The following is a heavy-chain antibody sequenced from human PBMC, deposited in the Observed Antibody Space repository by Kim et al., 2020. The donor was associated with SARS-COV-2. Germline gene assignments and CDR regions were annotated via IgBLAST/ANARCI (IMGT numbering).Heavy chain of an antibody. J-gene: IGHJ4*02. Sequence: GGSLRLSCAASGFTFSNHWMHWVRQSPGKGLVWVSRVKGDGSSTSYADSVKGRFTISRDNAKNTLYLQMNSLGVEDTAVYYCTSTTGSGDYVDWGQGTLV. V-gene: IGHV3-74*01. CDR1: GFTFSNHW. CDR3: TSTTGSGDYVD. D-gene: IGHD4-17*01. CDR2: VKGDGSST.